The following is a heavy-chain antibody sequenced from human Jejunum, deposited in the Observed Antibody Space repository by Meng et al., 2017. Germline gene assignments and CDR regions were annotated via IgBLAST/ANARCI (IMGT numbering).Heavy chain of an antibody. CDR1: GYTFTGQY. D-gene: IGHD4/OR15-4a*01. Sequence: ASVKVSCKTSGYTFTGQYVHWVRRAPGQGLEWMGRINPVSGDTDYEKKFQGRVTMTRDTSISTAYMELSRVQSDDTAIYYCARDYYGAGVDYWGQGTQVTGAS. J-gene: IGHJ4*02. V-gene: IGHV1-2*06. CDR3: ARDYYGAGVDY. CDR2: INPVSGDT.